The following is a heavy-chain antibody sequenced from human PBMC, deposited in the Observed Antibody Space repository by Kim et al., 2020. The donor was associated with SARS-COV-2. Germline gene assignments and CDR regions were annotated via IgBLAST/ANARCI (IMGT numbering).Heavy chain of an antibody. J-gene: IGHJ2*01. D-gene: IGHD1-1*01. CDR1: GFTFSHFS. V-gene: IGHV3-21*01. CDR3: ARSGMVTVLSTNCLDL. CDR2: IGTPDAFI. Sequence: GGSLRLSCAASGFTFSHFSMNWVRQTPGKGLEWIASIGTPDAFIYYADSVKGRFTISRDNAENSLYLQMNNLRAEDTAVYYCARSGMVTVLSTNCLDLWG.